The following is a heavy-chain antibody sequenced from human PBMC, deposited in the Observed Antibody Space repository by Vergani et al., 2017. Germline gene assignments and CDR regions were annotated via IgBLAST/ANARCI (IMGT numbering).Heavy chain of an antibody. CDR3: AGANTGPTRYYYYMDV. D-gene: IGHD2-8*02. Sequence: QVQLVESGGGVVQSGRSLRLSCAASGITFSSYAMHWVRQAPGKGLEWVAVISFDGSNKYYADSVKGRFTISRDNSKNTLYLQMNSLRAEDTAVYYCAGANTGPTRYYYYMDVCGKGTTVTVSS. CDR1: GITFSSYA. J-gene: IGHJ6*03. CDR2: ISFDGSNK. V-gene: IGHV3-30-3*01.